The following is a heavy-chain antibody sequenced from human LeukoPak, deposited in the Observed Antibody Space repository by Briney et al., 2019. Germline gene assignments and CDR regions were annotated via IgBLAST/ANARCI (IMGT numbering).Heavy chain of an antibody. CDR1: GFTFSNYA. CDR2: ISGSDDRT. Sequence: PGGSLRLSCAASGFTFSNYAMSWVRQAPGKGLEWVSTISGSDDRTYYADSVKGRFTISRDNSKNTLYLQMNSLRAEDTATYYCARGDEYSSSSFDYWGQGTLVTVSS. J-gene: IGHJ4*02. V-gene: IGHV3-23*01. CDR3: ARGDEYSSSSFDY. D-gene: IGHD6-6*01.